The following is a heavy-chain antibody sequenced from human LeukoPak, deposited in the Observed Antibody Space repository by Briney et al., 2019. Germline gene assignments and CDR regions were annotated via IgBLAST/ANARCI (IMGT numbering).Heavy chain of an antibody. D-gene: IGHD2-2*01. CDR2: IMIGGDGK. J-gene: IGHJ4*02. V-gene: IGHV3-23*01. CDR3: VRAAPQNCYPSSCSLFDK. Sequence: GGSLRLSCAGSGFTFNNYAMSWVRRAPRKGLEWVSTIMIGGDGKHYADSVKGRFTISRDGSESTLFLQMDDLRADDTAVYYCVRAAPQNCYPSSCSLFDKWGQGTLVTVSS. CDR1: GFTFNNYA.